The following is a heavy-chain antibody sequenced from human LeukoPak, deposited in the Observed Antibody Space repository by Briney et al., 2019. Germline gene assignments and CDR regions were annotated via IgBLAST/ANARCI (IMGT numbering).Heavy chain of an antibody. CDR2: IWYDGSNK. CDR3: ARDGDYYDSSGYHDY. Sequence: GRSLRLSCAASGFTFSSYGMHWVRQAPGKGLEWVAVIWYDGSNKYYADSVKGRFTISRDNSKNTLYLQMNSLRAEDTAVYYCARDGDYYDSSGYHDYWGQGTLVTVSS. D-gene: IGHD3-22*01. V-gene: IGHV3-33*01. J-gene: IGHJ4*02. CDR1: GFTFSSYG.